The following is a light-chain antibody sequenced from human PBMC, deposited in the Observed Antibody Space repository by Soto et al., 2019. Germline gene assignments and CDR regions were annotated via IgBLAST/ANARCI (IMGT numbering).Light chain of an antibody. J-gene: IGKJ1*01. V-gene: IGKV1-39*01. CDR3: QQYMSYS. Sequence: RSSLSASVGDRVTITGRASQSISSYLNWYQQKPGKAPKLLIYAASSLQSGVPSRFSGSGSGTEFTLTISRLQPDDFATYYCQQYMSYSFGQGTKVDIK. CDR1: QSISSY. CDR2: AAS.